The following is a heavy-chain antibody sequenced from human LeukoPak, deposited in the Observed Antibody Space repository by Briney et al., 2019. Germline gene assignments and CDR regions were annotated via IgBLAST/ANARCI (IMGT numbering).Heavy chain of an antibody. D-gene: IGHD6-19*01. CDR1: GFTFNSYE. J-gene: IGHJ4*02. CDR2: ISSGSTI. CDR3: ARESIAVAGAPFDY. V-gene: IGHV3-48*03. Sequence: GGSLRLSCAASGFTFNSYEMNWVRQAPGKGPEWVSYISSGSTIYDADSVKGRFTISRDNAKNSLYLQMNSLRAEDTAVYYCARESIAVAGAPFDYWGQGTLVTVSS.